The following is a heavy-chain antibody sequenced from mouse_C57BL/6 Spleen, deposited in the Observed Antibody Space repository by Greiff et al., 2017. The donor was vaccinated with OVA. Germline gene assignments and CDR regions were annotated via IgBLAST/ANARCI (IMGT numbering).Heavy chain of an antibody. CDR3: ARRQPLDY. V-gene: IGHV5-12*01. Sequence: EVMLVESGGGLVQPGGSLKLSCAASGFTFSDYYMYWVRQTPEKRLEWVAYISNGGGSTYYPDTVKGRFTISRDNAKNTLYLQMSRLKSEDTAMYYCARRQPLDYWGQGTSVTVSS. D-gene: IGHD3-2*01. CDR1: GFTFSDYY. J-gene: IGHJ4*01. CDR2: ISNGGGST.